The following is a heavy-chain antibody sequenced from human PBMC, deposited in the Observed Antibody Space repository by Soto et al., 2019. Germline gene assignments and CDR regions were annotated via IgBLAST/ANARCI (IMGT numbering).Heavy chain of an antibody. J-gene: IGHJ4*02. CDR2: ISGSGGST. D-gene: IGHD5-18*01. CDR1: GFTFSSYA. Sequence: SLRLSCAASGFTFSSYAMSWVRQAPGKGLEWVSAISGSGGSTYYADSMKGRFTISRDNSKNTLYLQMNSLRAEDTAVYYCAKVGEKRLYTAMAGWYFDYWGQGTLVTVSS. V-gene: IGHV3-23*01. CDR3: AKVGEKRLYTAMAGWYFDY.